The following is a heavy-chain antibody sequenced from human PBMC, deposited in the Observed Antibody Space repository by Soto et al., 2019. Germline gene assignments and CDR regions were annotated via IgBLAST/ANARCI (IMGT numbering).Heavy chain of an antibody. D-gene: IGHD3-10*01. CDR2: IYSGGNT. CDR3: TRDSSYYGSGRGVLDY. V-gene: IGHV3-66*01. Sequence: EVQLVESGGGLVQPGGSLRLSCAVSGFTVNNNYMSWVRQAPGKGLEGVSVIYSGGNTDYADSVRGRFTVSRDTSKNTLYLQMNSLRAEDTAIYYCTRDSSYYGSGRGVLDYWGRGTLVTVSS. CDR1: GFTVNNNY. J-gene: IGHJ4*02.